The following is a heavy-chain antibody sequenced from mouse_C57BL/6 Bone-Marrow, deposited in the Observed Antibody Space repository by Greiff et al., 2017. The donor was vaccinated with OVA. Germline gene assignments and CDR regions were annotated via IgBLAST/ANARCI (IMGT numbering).Heavy chain of an antibody. J-gene: IGHJ4*01. CDR1: GYSFTGYY. D-gene: IGHD2-4*01. V-gene: IGHV1-42*01. CDR3: ARGGLRRGYAMDY. CDR2: INPSTGGT. Sequence: VQLQQSGPELVKPGASVKISCKASGYSFTGYYMNWVKQSPEKSLEWIGEINPSTGGTTYNQKFKAKATLTVDKSSSTAYMQLKSLTSEDSAVYYCARGGLRRGYAMDYWGQGTSVTVSS.